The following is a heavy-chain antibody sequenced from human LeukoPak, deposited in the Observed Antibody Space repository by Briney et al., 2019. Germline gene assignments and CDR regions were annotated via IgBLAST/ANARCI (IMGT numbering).Heavy chain of an antibody. CDR2: IYYSGST. Sequence: PSETLSHTCAVSGGSISSSNWWSWVRQPPGKGLEWIGSIYYSGSTYYNPSLKSRVTISVDTSKNQFSLKLSSVTAADTAVYYCARGGGGYGWFDPWGQGTLVTVPS. J-gene: IGHJ5*02. V-gene: IGHV4-4*02. CDR1: GGSISSSNW. D-gene: IGHD6-25*01. CDR3: ARGGGGYGWFDP.